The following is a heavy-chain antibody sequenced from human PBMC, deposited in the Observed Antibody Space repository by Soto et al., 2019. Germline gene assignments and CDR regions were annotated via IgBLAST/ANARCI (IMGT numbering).Heavy chain of an antibody. CDR2: IYYSGST. CDR3: ARDRFGYGYLN. D-gene: IGHD5-18*01. V-gene: IGHV4-31*03. J-gene: IGHJ4*02. Sequence: SETLSLTCPVSGGSISSGGYYWSWIRQHPGKGLEWIGYIYYSGSTYYNPSLKSRVTISVDTSKNQFSLKLSSVTAADTAVYYCARDRFGYGYLNWGQGTLVTVSS. CDR1: GGSISSGGYY.